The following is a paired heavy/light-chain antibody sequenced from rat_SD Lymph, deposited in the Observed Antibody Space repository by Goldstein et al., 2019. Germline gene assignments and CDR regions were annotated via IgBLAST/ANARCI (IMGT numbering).Heavy chain of an antibody. CDR3: ARSYYYDGYYHVGVMDA. J-gene: IGHJ4*01. CDR1: GFSLSTYGMG. D-gene: IGHD1-12*03. CDR2: IWWDDDK. V-gene: IGHV8-20*01. Sequence: QVTLKESGPGILQPSQTLSLTCTFSGFSLSTYGMGVGWIRQPSGKGLEWLANIWWDDDKYYNPSLKNRLTISKDTSNNQAFLKITNVDTADTATYYCARSYYYDGYYHVGVMDAWGQGASVTVSS.
Light chain of an antibody. CDR2: LAS. CDR3: QQSRNLPWT. V-gene: IGKV3S1*01. Sequence: DIVLTQSPALAVSLGQRATISCKTNQNVDYYGNSYMHWYQQKPGQQPKLLIYLASNLASGIPARFSGRGSGTDFTLTIDPVEADDTATYYCQQSRNLPWTFGGGTKLELK. J-gene: IGKJ1*01. CDR1: QNVDYYGNSY.